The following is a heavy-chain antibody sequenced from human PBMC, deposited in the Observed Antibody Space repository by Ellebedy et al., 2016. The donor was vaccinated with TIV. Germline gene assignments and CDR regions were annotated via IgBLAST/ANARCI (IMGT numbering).Heavy chain of an antibody. CDR2: INQDGSEK. J-gene: IGHJ4*02. D-gene: IGHD2/OR15-2a*01. V-gene: IGHV3-7*03. CDR1: GFCFSCFA. Sequence: PGGSLRLSCAASGFCFSCFAMSWVRQAPGKGLEWVANINQDGSEKKYVDSVKGRFTISRDNAKNSLYLQMNSLRAEDTAVYYCAGVSRAVKNFDYWGQGTLVTVSS. CDR3: AGVSRAVKNFDY.